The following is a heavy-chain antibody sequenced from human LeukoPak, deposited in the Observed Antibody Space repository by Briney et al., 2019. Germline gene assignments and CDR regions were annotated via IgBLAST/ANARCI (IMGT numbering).Heavy chain of an antibody. CDR3: AKVLRYFDRSLVFDP. J-gene: IGHJ5*02. Sequence: ASVKLSCKASGYTFTSYNINWVRHATGQGLEWMGWMNPNSSNTGSAQKFQGRVTMTRNISIGTAYMELSSLRSEGTAVYYCAKVLRYFDRSLVFDPWGQGSLVAVSS. V-gene: IGHV1-8*01. CDR2: MNPNSSNT. CDR1: GYTFTSYN. D-gene: IGHD3-9*01.